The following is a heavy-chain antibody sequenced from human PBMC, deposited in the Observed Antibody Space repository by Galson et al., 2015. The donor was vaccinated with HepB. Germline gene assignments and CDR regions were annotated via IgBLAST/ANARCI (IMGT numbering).Heavy chain of an antibody. CDR2: TYYRSKWYN. CDR3: ARGGGGRWSYYYYGMDV. J-gene: IGHJ6*02. Sequence: CAISGDSVSSNSAAWNWIRQSPSRGLEWLGRTYYRSKWYNDYAVSVKSRITINPDTSKNQFSLQLNSVTPEDTAVYYCARGGGGRWSYYYYGMDVWGQGTTVTVSS. V-gene: IGHV6-1*01. D-gene: IGHD6-13*01. CDR1: GDSVSSNSAA.